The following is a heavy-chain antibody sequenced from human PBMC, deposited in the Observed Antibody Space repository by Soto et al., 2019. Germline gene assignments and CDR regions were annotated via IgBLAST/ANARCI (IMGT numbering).Heavy chain of an antibody. V-gene: IGHV3-33*01. J-gene: IGHJ4*02. D-gene: IGHD3-3*01. CDR3: ARDDFWSGYSFDS. CDR2: IWYYGSNK. Sequence: PGGSLRLSCAASGFTFSTYGMQWVRQAPGKGLEWVAVIWYYGSNKYYAAPVKGRFTISRDNSKNTLYLQMNSLSAEDTAVYYCARDDFWSGYSFDSWGQGTLVTVPS. CDR1: GFTFSTYG.